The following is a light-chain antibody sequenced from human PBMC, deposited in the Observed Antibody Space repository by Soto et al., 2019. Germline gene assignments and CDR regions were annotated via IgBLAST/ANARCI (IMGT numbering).Light chain of an antibody. CDR2: AAS. CDR3: QKDIHFPFT. Sequence: DIQMTQSPSSVSSSVGDRVTITCRASQGISSWLAWYQQKPGQAPKLLIYAASNLQSGVPSRFSGSGSGTDFTLTIHSLQPEDFATYYCQKDIHFPFTFGPGTKVAVK. CDR1: QGISSW. V-gene: IGKV1-12*01. J-gene: IGKJ3*01.